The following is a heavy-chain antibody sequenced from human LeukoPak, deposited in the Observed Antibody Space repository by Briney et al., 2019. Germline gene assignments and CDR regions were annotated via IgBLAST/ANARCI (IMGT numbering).Heavy chain of an antibody. CDR1: GGSITSYY. CDR2: IYYSGST. Sequence: SETLSLTCTVAGGSITSYYWSWIRQPPGKGLEWIGYIYYSGSTNYNRSLKSRVTISVDTSKNPFSLKLSSVTAADTALYYCAGGFYFDCWGQGTLVIVPP. D-gene: IGHD4-23*01. J-gene: IGHJ4*02. CDR3: AGGFYFDC. V-gene: IGHV4-59*01.